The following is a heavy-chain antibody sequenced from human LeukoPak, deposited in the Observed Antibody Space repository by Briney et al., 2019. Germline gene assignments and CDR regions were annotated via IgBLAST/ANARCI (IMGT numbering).Heavy chain of an antibody. CDR2: FYPGDSDT. Sequence: GESLKISCRGFGYGFTGSWLGWVGRLPGKALGWLGIFYPGDSDTRYSPSFQGQVTISADKSISTAYLQWSSLKASDTAMYYCARYSGGDPSTTGYYFDYWGQGTLVTVSS. V-gene: IGHV5-51*01. CDR1: GYGFTGSW. CDR3: ARYSGGDPSTTGYYFDY. J-gene: IGHJ4*02. D-gene: IGHD1-26*01.